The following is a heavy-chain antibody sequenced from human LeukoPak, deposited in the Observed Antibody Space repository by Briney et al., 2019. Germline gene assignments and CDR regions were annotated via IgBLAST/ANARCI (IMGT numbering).Heavy chain of an antibody. CDR1: GFTFDDYG. CDR3: ARALPYYGSGSYRSIYFDY. D-gene: IGHD3-10*01. CDR2: INWNGGST. J-gene: IGHJ4*02. Sequence: GGSLRLSCAASGFTFDDYGMSWVRQAPGKGPEWVSGINWNGGSTGYADSVKGRFTISRDNAKNSLYLQMNSLRAEDTALYYCARALPYYGSGSYRSIYFDYWGQGTLVTVSS. V-gene: IGHV3-20*04.